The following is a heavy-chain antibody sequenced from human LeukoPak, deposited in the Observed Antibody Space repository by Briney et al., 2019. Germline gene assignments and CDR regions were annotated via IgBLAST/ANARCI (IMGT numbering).Heavy chain of an antibody. Sequence: ASVKVSCKASGYTFTDYSIHWVRQAPGQGLEWMGWISPDSGDTNSAQKFQGRVTMTGDTSINTAYMELSRLRSDDTAIYYRAKDFFGSGRYSPFDPWGQGTLTTVSS. V-gene: IGHV1-2*02. CDR2: ISPDSGDT. CDR1: GYTFTDYS. J-gene: IGHJ5*02. CDR3: AKDFFGSGRYSPFDP. D-gene: IGHD3-10*01.